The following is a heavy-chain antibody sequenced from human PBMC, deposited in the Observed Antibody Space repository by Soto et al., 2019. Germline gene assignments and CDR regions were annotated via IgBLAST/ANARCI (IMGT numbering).Heavy chain of an antibody. D-gene: IGHD2-2*01. J-gene: IGHJ6*02. CDR3: ARSSISTTHGEYYYGMDV. Sequence: LGESLKISCKGSGYSFTSYWIGWVRQMPGKGLEWMGIIYPGDSDTRYSPSFQGQVTISADKSISTAYLQWSSLKASDTAMYYCARSSISTTHGEYYYGMDVWGQGTTVTVSS. CDR1: GYSFTSYW. V-gene: IGHV5-51*01. CDR2: IYPGDSDT.